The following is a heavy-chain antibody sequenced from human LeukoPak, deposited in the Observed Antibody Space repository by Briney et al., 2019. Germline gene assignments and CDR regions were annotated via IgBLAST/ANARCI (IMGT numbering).Heavy chain of an antibody. J-gene: IGHJ6*02. D-gene: IGHD3-10*01. Sequence: GGSLRLSCAASGFTFSSYWMAWVRQAPGKGLEWVARISYAGSNNYYADSVKGRFTISSDNPKNTLYLQMDSLRAEDTAVYYCARAAHTTYVLGRYYYYAMDVWGQGTTVTVSS. CDR2: ISYAGSNN. CDR1: GFTFSSYW. CDR3: ARAAHTTYVLGRYYYYAMDV. V-gene: IGHV3-30-3*01.